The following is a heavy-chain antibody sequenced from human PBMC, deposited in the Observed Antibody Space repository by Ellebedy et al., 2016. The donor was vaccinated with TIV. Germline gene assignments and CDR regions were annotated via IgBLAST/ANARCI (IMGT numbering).Heavy chain of an antibody. Sequence: ASVKVSXKASSYIFTNYGITWVRQAPGQGLEWMGWISFHNDNTKYAQKMRGRVTLTTDTSTGTAYLDLSSLRSDDTAVYYCARDASSFYESWVGDFWGPGTLVTVSS. J-gene: IGHJ4*01. CDR3: ARDASSFYESWVGDF. V-gene: IGHV1-18*01. CDR1: SYIFTNYG. CDR2: ISFHNDNT. D-gene: IGHD2/OR15-2a*01.